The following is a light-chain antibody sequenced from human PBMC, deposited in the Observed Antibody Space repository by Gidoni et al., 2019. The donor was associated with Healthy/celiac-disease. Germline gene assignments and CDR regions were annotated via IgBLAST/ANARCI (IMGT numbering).Light chain of an antibody. J-gene: IGKJ1*01. V-gene: IGKV1-8*01. CDR2: AAS. Sequence: AIRMTQSPSSLSASTGERVTITCRASQGISSYLAWYQQKPGKAPKLLIYAASTLQSGVPSRFSGSGSGTDFTLTISCLQSEDFATYYCQQYYSYPAFGQXTKVEIK. CDR3: QQYYSYPA. CDR1: QGISSY.